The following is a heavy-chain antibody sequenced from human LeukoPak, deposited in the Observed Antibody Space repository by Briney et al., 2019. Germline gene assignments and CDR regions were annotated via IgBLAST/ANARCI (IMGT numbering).Heavy chain of an antibody. Sequence: PSETLSLTCTVSGGSISSYYWSWIRQPPGKGLEWLGYIYYSGSTTYNPSLKSRVTISVDTSKNQFSLKLSSVTAADPAVYYCARDYSSGWYDYWGQGTLVTVSS. V-gene: IGHV4-59*01. CDR2: IYYSGST. CDR1: GGSISSYY. D-gene: IGHD6-19*01. J-gene: IGHJ4*02. CDR3: ARDYSSGWYDY.